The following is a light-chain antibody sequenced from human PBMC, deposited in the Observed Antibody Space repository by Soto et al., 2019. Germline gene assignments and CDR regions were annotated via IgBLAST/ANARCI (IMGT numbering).Light chain of an antibody. J-gene: IGKJ5*01. CDR3: QQHGSSPIT. V-gene: IGKV3-20*01. CDR1: QSVSNNY. Sequence: EIVLTPSPGTLSLSPGERATLSCRASQSVSNNYLAWYQQKPGQAPRLLIYGASNRATGIPARFSGSGSGADFTLTISTLEPEDFAVYYCQQHGSSPITFGQGTRLEIK. CDR2: GAS.